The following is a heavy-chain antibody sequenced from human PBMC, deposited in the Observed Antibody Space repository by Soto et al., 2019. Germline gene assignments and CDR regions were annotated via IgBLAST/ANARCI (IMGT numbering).Heavy chain of an antibody. Sequence: AGGSLRLSCAASGFTCEDHGMTWVRQVPGKGLEWVAEINWSGSSTSYADSVKGRFTISRDNAKNSLYLQMNSLRAEDTALYFCARDGGVAVAVDASDIWGQGTMVTVSS. J-gene: IGHJ3*02. CDR3: ARDGGVAVAVDASDI. CDR2: INWSGSST. V-gene: IGHV3-20*04. D-gene: IGHD6-19*01. CDR1: GFTCEDHG.